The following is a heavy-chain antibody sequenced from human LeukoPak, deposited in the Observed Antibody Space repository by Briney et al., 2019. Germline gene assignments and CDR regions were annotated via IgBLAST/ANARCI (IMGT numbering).Heavy chain of an antibody. J-gene: IGHJ6*03. CDR1: GFTFSSYW. CDR2: IKQDGSEK. V-gene: IGHV3-7*01. D-gene: IGHD1-26*01. CDR3: ARVKVENYYHYYYYYMDV. Sequence: GGSLRLSCAASGFTFSSYWMSWVRLAPGKGLEWVANIKQDGSEKYYVDSVKGRFTISRDNAKNSLYLQMNSLRAEDTAVYYCARVKVENYYHYYYYYMDVWGKGTTVTVSS.